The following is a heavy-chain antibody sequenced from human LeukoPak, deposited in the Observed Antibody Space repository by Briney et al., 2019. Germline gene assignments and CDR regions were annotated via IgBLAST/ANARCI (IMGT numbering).Heavy chain of an antibody. J-gene: IGHJ4*02. D-gene: IGHD1-26*01. V-gene: IGHV4-59*08. CDR1: GGSISSYY. CDR3: ARLAMGVAPDY. CDR2: IYYSGTT. Sequence: SETLSLTCTVSGGSISSYYWNWIRQPPGKGLEWIGYIYYSGTTEYNPSLKSRVTISVDTSKNQFSLKLSSVTAADTAVYYCARLAMGVAPDYWGQGTLVTVSS.